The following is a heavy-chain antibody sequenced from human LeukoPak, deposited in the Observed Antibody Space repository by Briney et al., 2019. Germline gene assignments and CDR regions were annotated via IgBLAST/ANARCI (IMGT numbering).Heavy chain of an antibody. CDR2: IKQDGSEK. CDR3: AREPGDLWFGSH. CDR1: GVTFSSYW. J-gene: IGHJ4*02. Sequence: QSGGSLRLSCAASGVTFSSYWMSWVRQAPGKGLEWVANIKQDGSEKYYVDSVKGRFTISRDNAKNSLYLQMNSLRAEDTAVYYCAREPGDLWFGSHWGQGTLVTVSS. V-gene: IGHV3-7*01. D-gene: IGHD3-10*01.